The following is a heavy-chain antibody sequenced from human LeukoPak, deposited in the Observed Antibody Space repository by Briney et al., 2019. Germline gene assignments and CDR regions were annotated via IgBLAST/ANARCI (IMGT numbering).Heavy chain of an antibody. V-gene: IGHV1-46*01. D-gene: IGHD2-2*01. CDR1: GYTFTSYY. CDR3: ARYAIVVEAFDY. J-gene: IGHJ4*02. Sequence: ASVKVSCKVSGYTFTSYYMHWVRQAPGQGLEWMGIINPSGGSTSYAQKFQGRVTMTRDMSTSTVYMELSSLRSEDTAVYYCARYAIVVEAFDYWGQGTLVTVSS. CDR2: INPSGGST.